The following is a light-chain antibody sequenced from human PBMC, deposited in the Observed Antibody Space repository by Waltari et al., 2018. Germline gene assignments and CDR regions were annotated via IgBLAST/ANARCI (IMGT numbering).Light chain of an antibody. Sequence: EIVMTQSPATLSVSPGESATLSCRASQSVSSNLAWYQQKPGQAPRLLIYDASSRATGIPARFSGSGSGTECTLTISSLQSEDSALYYCQQYSNWPPEVTFGPGTKVDIK. CDR3: QQYSNWPPEVT. CDR2: DAS. V-gene: IGKV3-15*01. CDR1: QSVSSN. J-gene: IGKJ3*01.